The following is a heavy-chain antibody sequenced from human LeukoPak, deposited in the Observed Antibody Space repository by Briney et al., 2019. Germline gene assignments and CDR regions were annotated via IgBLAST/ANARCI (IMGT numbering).Heavy chain of an antibody. V-gene: IGHV3-30-3*01. D-gene: IGHD3-3*01. CDR1: GFTFSSYA. Sequence: GGSLRLSCAASGFTFSSYAMHWVRQAPGKGLEWVAVISYDGSNKYYADSVKGRFTISRDNSKNTLYLQMNSLRAEDTAVYYCAAGHVTIFGVVDPYFDYWGQGTLVTVSS. J-gene: IGHJ4*02. CDR3: AAGHVTIFGVVDPYFDY. CDR2: ISYDGSNK.